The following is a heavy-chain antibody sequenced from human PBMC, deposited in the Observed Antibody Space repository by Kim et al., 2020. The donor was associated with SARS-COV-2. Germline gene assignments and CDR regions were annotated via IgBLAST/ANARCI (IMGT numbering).Heavy chain of an antibody. CDR1: GGSISSSSYY. CDR2: IYYSGST. J-gene: IGHJ4*02. Sequence: SETLSLTCTVSGGSISSSSYYWGWIRQPPGKGLEWIGSIYYSGSTYYNPSLKSRVTISVDTSKNQFSLKLSSVTAADTAVYYCATEYRSSSRVFDYWGQGTLVTVSS. D-gene: IGHD6-13*01. CDR3: ATEYRSSSRVFDY. V-gene: IGHV4-39*02.